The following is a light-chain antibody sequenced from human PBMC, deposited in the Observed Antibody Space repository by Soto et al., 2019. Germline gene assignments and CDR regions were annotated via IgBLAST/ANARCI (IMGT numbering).Light chain of an antibody. Sequence: CPASQGIGNALGWYQQKPGKPPKVLIYGASNLQSGVPPRFIGSGSGTHITLASSIRQPDDSPTYSSLQDIKLPWTIAQGTRVDIK. CDR2: GAS. V-gene: IGKV1-6*01. CDR3: LQDIKLPWT. CDR1: QGIGNA. J-gene: IGKJ1*01.